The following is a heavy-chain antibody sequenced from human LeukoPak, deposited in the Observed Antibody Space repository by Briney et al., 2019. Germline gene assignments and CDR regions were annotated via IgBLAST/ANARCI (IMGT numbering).Heavy chain of an antibody. V-gene: IGHV1-2*06. CDR3: ARDRTYYYDSSGYRYRDGFDY. D-gene: IGHD3-22*01. Sequence: ASVKVSCKASGYTFTGYYMHWVRQAPGQGLEWMGRINPNSGDTSYAQKFQGRVTMTRDTSISTAYMELSRLRSDDTAVYYCARDRTYYYDSSGYRYRDGFDYWGQGTLVTVSS. J-gene: IGHJ4*02. CDR1: GYTFTGYY. CDR2: INPNSGDT.